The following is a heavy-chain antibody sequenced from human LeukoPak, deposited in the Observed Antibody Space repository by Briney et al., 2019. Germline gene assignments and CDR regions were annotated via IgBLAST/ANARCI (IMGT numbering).Heavy chain of an antibody. D-gene: IGHD3-22*01. CDR3: ARDTAFYDSSGPLFDY. CDR2: IWYDGSNK. Sequence: GGSLRLSCAASGFTISSYGMHWVRQAPGKGLEWVAVIWYDGSNKYYADSVKGRFTISRDNSKNTLYLQMNSLRAEDTAVYYCARDTAFYDSSGPLFDYWGQGTLVTVSS. CDR1: GFTISSYG. J-gene: IGHJ4*02. V-gene: IGHV3-33*08.